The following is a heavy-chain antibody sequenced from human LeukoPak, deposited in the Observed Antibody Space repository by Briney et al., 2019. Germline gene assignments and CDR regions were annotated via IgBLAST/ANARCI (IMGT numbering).Heavy chain of an antibody. CDR2: INPDGSQK. CDR3: FCGGGS. CDR1: GVTFKNYW. Sequence: GGFLRLSCAASGVTFKNYWMNWVHQAPGKGLEWVANINPDGSQKYYVDSVKGRFTISRDNAKNSLFLQMNSLRVEDAAVYYCFCGGGSCGQGTLVTVSS. V-gene: IGHV3-7*01. J-gene: IGHJ5*02. D-gene: IGHD6-25*01.